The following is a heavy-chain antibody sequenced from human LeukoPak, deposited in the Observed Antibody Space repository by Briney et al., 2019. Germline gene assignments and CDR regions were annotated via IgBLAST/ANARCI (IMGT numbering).Heavy chain of an antibody. D-gene: IGHD3-3*01. CDR3: PYYDFWSGPGSSRGEVSVGH. V-gene: IGHV3-30*02. J-gene: IGHJ4*02. CDR1: GFTFGSYA. Sequence: PGGSLRLSCAASGFTFGSYAMNWVRQAPGKGLEWVAFIRYDGSNKYYADSVKGRFTISRDNSKNTLYLQMNSLRAEDTAVYYCPYYDFWSGPGSSRGEVSVGHWGQGTLVTVSS. CDR2: IRYDGSNK.